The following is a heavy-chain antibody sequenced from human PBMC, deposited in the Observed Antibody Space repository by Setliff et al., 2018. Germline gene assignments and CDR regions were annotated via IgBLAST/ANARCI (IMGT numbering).Heavy chain of an antibody. CDR2: IYYSGST. CDR1: GGSVSSGDYY. Sequence: SETLSLTCTVSGGSVSSGDYYWTWIRQPPGKGLEWIGCIYYSGSTYYNPSLKSRVTISVDTSKNQLSLKLSSVTAADTAVYCCARGAGSVDYWGQGTLVTVSS. J-gene: IGHJ4*02. V-gene: IGHV4-30-4*08. CDR3: ARGAGSVDY.